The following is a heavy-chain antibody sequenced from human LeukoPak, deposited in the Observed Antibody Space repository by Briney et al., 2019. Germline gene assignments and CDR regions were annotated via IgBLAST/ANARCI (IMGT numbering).Heavy chain of an antibody. CDR1: GGTISSYY. D-gene: IGHD3-22*01. V-gene: IGHV4-59*01. CDR3: ARDRGDYDSSGYYGYFDY. Sequence: SETLSLTCTVSGGTISSYYWSWLRQPPGKGLEWIGYIYYSGSTNYNPALKSRVTISVDTSKNQISLKLSSVTAADTAVYYCARDRGDYDSSGYYGYFDYWGQGALVTVSS. J-gene: IGHJ4*02. CDR2: IYYSGST.